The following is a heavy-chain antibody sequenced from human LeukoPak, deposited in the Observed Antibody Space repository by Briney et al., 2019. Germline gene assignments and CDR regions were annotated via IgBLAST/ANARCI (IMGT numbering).Heavy chain of an antibody. J-gene: IGHJ4*01. V-gene: IGHV3-74*01. CDR3: ARELPKEVTLDY. Sequence: GGSLRLSCVASEFNFFSYGMQWVRQAPGKGLVWVSRIFADGSTTSYADSVKGRFTVSRDNAKNTLYLQMDSLRAEDTAVYYCARELPKEVTLDYWGQGTLVTVSP. CDR1: EFNFFSYG. D-gene: IGHD2-21*02. CDR2: IFADGSTT.